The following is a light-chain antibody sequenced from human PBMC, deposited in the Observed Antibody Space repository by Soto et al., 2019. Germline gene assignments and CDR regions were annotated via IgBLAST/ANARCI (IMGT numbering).Light chain of an antibody. CDR3: QQNNHWLWT. J-gene: IGKJ1*01. Sequence: IVMAQSPATLSVSPGERATLSCRASQSISSNLAWYQQKPGQAPRLLIYGASTRATGIPARFSGSGSGTEFTLTITSLQSEDFAVYYCQQNNHWLWTFGQGTKVDNK. V-gene: IGKV3-15*01. CDR2: GAS. CDR1: QSISSN.